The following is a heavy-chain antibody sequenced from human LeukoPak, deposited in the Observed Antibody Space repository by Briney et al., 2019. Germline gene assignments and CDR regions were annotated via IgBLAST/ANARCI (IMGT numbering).Heavy chain of an antibody. D-gene: IGHD6-13*01. CDR3: AKGEGSSWFGAQGAFDI. CDR1: GFTFSSYG. Sequence: GGTLRLSCAASGFTFSSYGMSWVRQAPGKGLEWVSAISGSGGSTYYADSVKGRFTISRDNSKNTLYLQMNSLRAEDTAVYYCAKGEGSSWFGAQGAFDIWGQGTMVTVSS. V-gene: IGHV3-23*01. CDR2: ISGSGGST. J-gene: IGHJ3*02.